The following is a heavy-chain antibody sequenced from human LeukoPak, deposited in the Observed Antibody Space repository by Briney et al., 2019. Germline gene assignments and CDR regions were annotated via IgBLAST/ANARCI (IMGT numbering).Heavy chain of an antibody. J-gene: IGHJ5*02. CDR3: ARGTMYNWFDP. D-gene: IGHD3-3*01. Sequence: SETLSLTCAVSGYSISSGYYWGWIRQPPGKGLEWIGSIYHSGGTYYNPPLKSRVTISVDTSKNQFSLKLSSVTAADTAVYYCARGTMYNWFDPWGQGTLVTVSS. CDR1: GYSISSGYY. CDR2: IYHSGGT. V-gene: IGHV4-38-2*01.